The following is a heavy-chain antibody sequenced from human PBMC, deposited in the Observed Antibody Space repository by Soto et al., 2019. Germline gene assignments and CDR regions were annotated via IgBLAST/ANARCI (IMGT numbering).Heavy chain of an antibody. D-gene: IGHD3-3*01. J-gene: IGHJ3*02. CDR2: INAGNGNT. Sequence: ASVKVSCKASGYTFTSYAMHWVRQAPGQRLEWMGWINAGNGNTKYSQKFQGRVTITRDTSASTAYMELSSLRSEDTAVYYCAASYYDFWSGYYTAEAFDIWGQGTMVTVSS. CDR1: GYTFTSYA. CDR3: AASYYDFWSGYYTAEAFDI. V-gene: IGHV1-3*01.